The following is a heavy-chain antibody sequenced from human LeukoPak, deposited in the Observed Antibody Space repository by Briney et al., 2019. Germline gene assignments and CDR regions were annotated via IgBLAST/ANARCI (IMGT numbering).Heavy chain of an antibody. V-gene: IGHV3-48*02. CDR3: ARPRPNSYDSSGFYSWLDY. J-gene: IGHJ4*02. Sequence: GGSLRLSCAASGFTFSTYSMNWVRQAPGEGLEWVSYISSSSSTINYADSVKGRFTISRDNAKNSLYLQMNSLRDEDTAVYYCARPRPNSYDSSGFYSWLDYWGQGTLVTVSS. D-gene: IGHD3-22*01. CDR2: ISSSSSTI. CDR1: GFTFSTYS.